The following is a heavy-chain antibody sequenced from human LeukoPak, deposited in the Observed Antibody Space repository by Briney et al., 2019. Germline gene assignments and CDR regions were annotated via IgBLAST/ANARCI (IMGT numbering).Heavy chain of an antibody. J-gene: IGHJ4*02. CDR3: TTGNILTGYYKFRPDY. Sequence: GGSLRLSCAASGFTFSNAWMSWVCQAPGKGLEWVGRIKSKTDGGTTDYAAPVKGRFTISRDDSKNTLYLQMNSLKTEDTAVYYCTTGNILTGYYKFRPDYWGQGTLVTVSS. CDR1: GFTFSNAW. D-gene: IGHD3-9*01. V-gene: IGHV3-15*01. CDR2: IKSKTDGGTT.